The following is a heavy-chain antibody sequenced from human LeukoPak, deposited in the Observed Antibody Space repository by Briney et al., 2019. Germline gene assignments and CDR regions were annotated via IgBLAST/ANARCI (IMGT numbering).Heavy chain of an antibody. CDR2: TNTYGSTT. V-gene: IGHV3-74*01. J-gene: IGHJ4*02. D-gene: IGHD5-18*01. Sequence: QAGGSLRLSCAASGFTFSNYWMHWVRQAPGKGLVWVSRTNTYGSTTAYADSVKGRFTISRDNAKNTVYLQMNSLRAEDSGFYFCAREGHIYGYTVGQDYWGQGTLVTVSS. CDR3: AREGHIYGYTVGQDY. CDR1: GFTFSNYW.